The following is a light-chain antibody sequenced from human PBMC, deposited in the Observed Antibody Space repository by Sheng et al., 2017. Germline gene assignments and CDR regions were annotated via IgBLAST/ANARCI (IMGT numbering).Light chain of an antibody. CDR2: GAS. V-gene: IGKV3-20*01. J-gene: IGKJ2*03. Sequence: EIVLTQSPGTLSLSPGERATLSCRASQSVSSSYLAWYQQKPGQAPRLLIYGASSRATGIPDRFSGSGSGTDFTLTISSLQPEDFATYYCQQIYSPPRSFGRGPSWRSN. CDR3: QQIYSPPRS. CDR1: QSVSSSY.